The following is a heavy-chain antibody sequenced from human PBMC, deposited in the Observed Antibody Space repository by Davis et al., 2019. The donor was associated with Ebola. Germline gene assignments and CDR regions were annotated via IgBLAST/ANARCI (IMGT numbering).Heavy chain of an antibody. D-gene: IGHD3-22*01. CDR2: IDPSDSYT. CDR3: ARHGGDYYDSSGLLDFDY. CDR1: GYSFTSYW. J-gene: IGHJ4*02. V-gene: IGHV5-10-1*01. Sequence: KVSCKGSGYSFTSYWISWVRQMPGKGLEWMGRIDPSDSYTNYSPSFQGHVTISADKSISTAYLQWSSLKASDTAMYYCARHGGDYYDSSGLLDFDYWGQGTLVTVSS.